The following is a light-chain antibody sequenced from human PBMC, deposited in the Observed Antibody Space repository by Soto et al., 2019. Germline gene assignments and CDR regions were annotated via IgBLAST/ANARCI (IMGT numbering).Light chain of an antibody. CDR2: GAS. J-gene: IGKJ4*01. Sequence: EVVMTQSPATVSVSPGEGVTLSCSASQTISNDLAWYQQKPGQAPRLLIYGASTRATGVPARFSGGGSGTEFTLTISSLQSEDFAFYYCQQNNKWPPVTFGGGTKVEIK. CDR3: QQNNKWPPVT. V-gene: IGKV3-15*01. CDR1: QTISND.